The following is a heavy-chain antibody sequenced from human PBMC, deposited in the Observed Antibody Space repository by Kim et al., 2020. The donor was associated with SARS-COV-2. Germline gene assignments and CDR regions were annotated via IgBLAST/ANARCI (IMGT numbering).Heavy chain of an antibody. CDR3: ASTNYCGSAATPSDY. D-gene: IGHD3-10*01. Sequence: SVKVSCKASGGTFSSYAISWVRQAPGQGLEWMRRIIPILGIANYAQKFQGRVTITADKSTSTAYMELSNLRSEDTAVYYCASTNYCGSAATPSDYWGQGALVTVSS. J-gene: IGHJ4*02. V-gene: IGHV1-69*04. CDR2: IIPILGIA. CDR1: GGTFSSYA.